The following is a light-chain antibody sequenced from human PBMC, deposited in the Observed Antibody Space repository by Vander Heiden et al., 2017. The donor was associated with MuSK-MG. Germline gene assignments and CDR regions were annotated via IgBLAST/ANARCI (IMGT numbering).Light chain of an antibody. CDR1: QDISKN. Sequence: DIQMTQSPSSLSASVGDSVTITCQASQDISKNLIWYQQRPGKAPKLLIFDASNLEAGVPSRFSGSGSATDYTLTILSLQPEDIATYYCQQEDDLPLTFGQGTRMEIK. V-gene: IGKV1-33*01. CDR3: QQEDDLPLT. J-gene: IGKJ5*01. CDR2: DAS.